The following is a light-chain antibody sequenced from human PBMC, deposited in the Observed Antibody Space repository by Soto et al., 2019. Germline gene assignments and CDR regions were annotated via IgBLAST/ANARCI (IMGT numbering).Light chain of an antibody. V-gene: IGLV2-11*01. J-gene: IGLJ1*01. CDR3: CSYAGSFNYV. CDR1: SSDVGGYSF. CDR2: DVT. Sequence: QSALTHPRSVSGSPGQSVTISCTGTSSDVGGYSFVSWYQQHPGKAPKLMIYDVTKRPSGVPDRFSGSKSGNTASLTISGLQAEDEAEYYCCSYAGSFNYVFGTGTKVTVL.